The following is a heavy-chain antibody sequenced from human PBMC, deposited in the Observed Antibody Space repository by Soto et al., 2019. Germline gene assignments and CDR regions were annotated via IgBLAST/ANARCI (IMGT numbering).Heavy chain of an antibody. J-gene: IGHJ4*02. CDR1: GFSFSDYV. Sequence: QPGGSLRLSCTASGFSFSDYVMHWVRQPPGKGLEWVAVIWWHGRDIFYEGSVKGRFTISRDNSKNTLYLQMNGLRVEDTAVYYCARDQGGQSGNFIFDNWGQGTLVTVSS. CDR3: ARDQGGQSGNFIFDN. D-gene: IGHD1-26*01. CDR2: IWWHGRDI. V-gene: IGHV3-33*01.